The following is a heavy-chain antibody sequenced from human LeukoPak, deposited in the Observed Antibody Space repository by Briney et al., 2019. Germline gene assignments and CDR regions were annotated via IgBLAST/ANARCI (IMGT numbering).Heavy chain of an antibody. Sequence: GGTLRLSCAASGFTFSSYAMSWVRQAPGKGLEWVSAISGSGGSTYYADSVKGRFTISRDNSKNTLYLQMNSLRAEDTAVYYCAKPLIPSSGWDTFDYWGQGTLVTVSS. CDR1: GFTFSSYA. J-gene: IGHJ4*02. D-gene: IGHD6-19*01. V-gene: IGHV3-23*01. CDR2: ISGSGGST. CDR3: AKPLIPSSGWDTFDY.